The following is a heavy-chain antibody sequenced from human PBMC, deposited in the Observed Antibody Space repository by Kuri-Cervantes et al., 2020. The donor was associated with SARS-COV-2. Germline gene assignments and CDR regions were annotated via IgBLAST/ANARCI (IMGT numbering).Heavy chain of an antibody. Sequence: GSLRLSCAASGFTFSNAWMSWVRQSPEKGLEWIGEITQYGSTSHNPSLGSRVTISRDTSENQFSLTLRSVTAADTAVYYCARERDNVFWSGYGFENNHYYYYMDVWGKGTTVTVSS. V-gene: IGHV4-34*01. D-gene: IGHD3-3*01. J-gene: IGHJ6*03. CDR2: ITQYGST. CDR1: GFTFSNAW. CDR3: ARERDNVFWSGYGFENNHYYYYMDV.